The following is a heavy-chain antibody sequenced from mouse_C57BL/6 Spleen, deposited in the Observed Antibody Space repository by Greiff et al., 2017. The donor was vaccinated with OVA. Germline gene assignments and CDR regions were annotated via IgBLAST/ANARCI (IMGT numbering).Heavy chain of an antibody. CDR2: ISSGGDYI. CDR3: TRDDGYYGFAY. CDR1: GFTFSSYA. V-gene: IGHV5-9-1*02. Sequence: EVKLVESGEGLVKPGGSLKLSCAASGFTFSSYAMSWVRQTPEKRLEWVAYISSGGDYIYYADTVKGRFTISRDNARNTLYLQMSSLKSEDTAMYYCTRDDGYYGFAYWGQGTLVTVSA. D-gene: IGHD2-3*01. J-gene: IGHJ3*01.